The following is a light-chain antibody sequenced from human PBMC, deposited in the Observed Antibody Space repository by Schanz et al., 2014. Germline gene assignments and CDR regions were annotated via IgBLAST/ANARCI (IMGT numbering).Light chain of an antibody. CDR3: QQYDSFPFT. CDR2: SAS. CDR1: QGISSY. Sequence: DIEMTQSPSTLSASVGDRVTITCRVSQGISSYLNWYRLKPGKVPKLLIYSASNLQSGVPSRFSGSGSGTDFTLTISSLQPEDVATYYCQQYDSFPFTFGGGTKVEIK. J-gene: IGKJ4*01. V-gene: IGKV1-27*01.